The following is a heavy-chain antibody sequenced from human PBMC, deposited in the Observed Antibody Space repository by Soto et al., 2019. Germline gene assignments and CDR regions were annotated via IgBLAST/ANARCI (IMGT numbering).Heavy chain of an antibody. Sequence: SVKVSCKASGGTFSSLDINWVRQAPGQGLEWMGGIIPISETTNYAQIFQGRVSIVADISTSTAYMELSRLRSEDTAAYYCARALLSHSYDSGGYDSYFHAMDVWGRGTTVTVYS. V-gene: IGHV1-69*06. J-gene: IGHJ6*02. CDR1: GGTFSSLD. D-gene: IGHD3-22*01. CDR3: ARALLSHSYDSGGYDSYFHAMDV. CDR2: IIPISETT.